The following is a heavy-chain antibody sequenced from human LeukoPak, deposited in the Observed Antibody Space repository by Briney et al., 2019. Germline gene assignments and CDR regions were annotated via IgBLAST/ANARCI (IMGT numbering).Heavy chain of an antibody. Sequence: SETLFLTCTVSGGSISSYYWSWIRQPPGKGLEWIGYIYYSGSTNYNPSLKSRVTISVDTSKNQFSLKLSSVTAADTAVYYCARVSSGWPGFDYWGQGTLVTVSS. CDR2: IYYSGST. V-gene: IGHV4-59*01. D-gene: IGHD6-19*01. CDR1: GGSISSYY. CDR3: ARVSSGWPGFDY. J-gene: IGHJ4*02.